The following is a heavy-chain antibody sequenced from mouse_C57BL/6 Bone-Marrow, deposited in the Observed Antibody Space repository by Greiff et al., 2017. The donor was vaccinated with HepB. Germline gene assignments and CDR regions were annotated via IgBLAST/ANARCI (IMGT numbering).Heavy chain of an antibody. D-gene: IGHD2-1*01. CDR1: GYSITSGYY. CDR2: ISYDGSN. CDR3: ARDLYGNLSGG. V-gene: IGHV3-6*01. Sequence: EVQRVESGPGLVKPSQSLSLTCSVTGYSITSGYYWNWIRQFPGNKLEWMGYISYDGSNNYNPSLKNRISITRDTSKNQFFLKLNSVTTEDTATYYCARDLYGNLSGGWGQGTTLTVSS. J-gene: IGHJ2*01.